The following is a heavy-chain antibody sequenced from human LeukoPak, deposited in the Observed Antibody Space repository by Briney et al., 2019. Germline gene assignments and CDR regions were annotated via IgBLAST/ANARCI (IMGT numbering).Heavy chain of an antibody. J-gene: IGHJ4*02. D-gene: IGHD5-12*01. V-gene: IGHV3-48*03. CDR2: ISSSGFTI. CDR3: ARLGDKDVDIVATIEWGFDY. CDR1: GFTFSSYE. Sequence: PGGSLRLSCAPSGFTFSSYEMNWVRQAPGKGLEWVSYISSSGFTIYYADSVKGRFTISRDNARNSLFLQMNSLRAEDTAVYYCARLGDKDVDIVATIEWGFDYWGQGTLVTVSS.